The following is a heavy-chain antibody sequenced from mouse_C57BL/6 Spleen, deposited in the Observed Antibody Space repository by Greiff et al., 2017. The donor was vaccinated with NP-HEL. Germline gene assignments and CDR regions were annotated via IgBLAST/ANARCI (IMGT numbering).Heavy chain of an antibody. CDR1: GYTFTTYP. V-gene: IGHV1-47*01. Sequence: VKLMESGAELVKPGASVKMSCKASGYTFTTYPIEWMKQNHGKSLEWIGNFHPYNDDTKYNEKFKGKATLTVEKSSSTVYLELSRLTSDDSAVYYCARRYYGSSYGYFDVWGTGTTVTVSS. CDR2: FHPYNDDT. CDR3: ARRYYGSSYGYFDV. J-gene: IGHJ1*03. D-gene: IGHD1-1*01.